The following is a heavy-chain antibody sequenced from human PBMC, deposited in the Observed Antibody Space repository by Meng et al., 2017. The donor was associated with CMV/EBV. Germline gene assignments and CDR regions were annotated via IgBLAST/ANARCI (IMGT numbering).Heavy chain of an antibody. CDR2: IYYSGST. CDR1: GRSISSGDDH. D-gene: IGHD3-10*01. Sequence: QWSGPGLLQPAQPLSLTRPLTGRSISSGDDHSSWIRQPPGKGLEGIWYIYYSGSTYYNPSPKSRVTISVDTSKNQFSLKLSSVTAADTAVYYCATLGILLWVGFNPWGQGTLVTVSS. J-gene: IGHJ5*02. V-gene: IGHV4-30-4*01. CDR3: ATLGILLWVGFNP.